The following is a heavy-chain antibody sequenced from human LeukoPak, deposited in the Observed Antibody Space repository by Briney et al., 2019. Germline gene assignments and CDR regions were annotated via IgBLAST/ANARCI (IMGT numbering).Heavy chain of an antibody. V-gene: IGHV4-59*04. J-gene: IGHJ5*02. CDR1: GGSISSYY. CDR2: IYYSGST. CDR3: ATGSSGWYSALDL. D-gene: IGHD6-19*01. Sequence: SETLSLTCTVSGGSISSYYWSWIRQPPGKGLEWIGYIYYSGSTYYNPSLKSRVTISVDTSKSQFSLKLSSVTAADTAVYYCATGSSGWYSALDLWGQGTLVTVSS.